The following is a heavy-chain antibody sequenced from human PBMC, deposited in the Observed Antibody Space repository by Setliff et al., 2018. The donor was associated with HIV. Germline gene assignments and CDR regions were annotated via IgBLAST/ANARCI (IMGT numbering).Heavy chain of an antibody. Sequence: LSLTCIVSGGSLDSGNYYWSWIRQSAGKGLEWIGRVSPSGSTNYSPSLKSRVTMSMDTSKKMFSLRLNSVTAADTAMYYCARGNSGFDFLDYWGQGTLVTVSS. CDR2: VSPSGST. J-gene: IGHJ4*02. V-gene: IGHV4-61*02. D-gene: IGHD5-12*01. CDR3: ARGNSGFDFLDY. CDR1: GGSLDSGNYY.